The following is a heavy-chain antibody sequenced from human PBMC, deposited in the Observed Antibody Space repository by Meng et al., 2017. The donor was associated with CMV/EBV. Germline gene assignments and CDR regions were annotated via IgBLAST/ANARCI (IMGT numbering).Heavy chain of an antibody. Sequence: ASVKVSCKASGYTFTGYYMHWVRQAPGQGLEWMGWINPNSGGTNYAQKFQGRVTMTRDTSISTAYMELSRLRSDDTAVYYCAREESGSYSPLDYWGQGTLVTV. CDR1: GYTFTGYY. D-gene: IGHD1-26*01. V-gene: IGHV1-2*02. J-gene: IGHJ4*02. CDR2: INPNSGGT. CDR3: AREESGSYSPLDY.